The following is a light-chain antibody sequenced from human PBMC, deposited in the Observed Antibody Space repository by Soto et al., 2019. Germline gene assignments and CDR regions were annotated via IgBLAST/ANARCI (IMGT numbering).Light chain of an antibody. Sequence: QSALTQPASVSGSPGQSITISCTGTSSDVGGHNYVSWYQQHPGTAPKLMIYEVTNRPSGVSNRFSGSKSGNTASLTISGLQAVDEADYYCSSYTSSTTLDVVFGGGTKLTVL. CDR2: EVT. CDR3: SSYTSSTTLDVV. CDR1: SSDVGGHNY. V-gene: IGLV2-14*01. J-gene: IGLJ2*01.